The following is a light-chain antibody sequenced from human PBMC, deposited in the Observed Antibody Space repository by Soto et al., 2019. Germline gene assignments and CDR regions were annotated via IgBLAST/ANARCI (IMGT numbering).Light chain of an antibody. V-gene: IGKV1-16*02. J-gene: IGKJ5*01. CDR2: DAS. Sequence: DIQMTQSPSSLSASVGDRVTITCRASQDINNFLAWFQQKPGKAPKSLIYDASNLQSGVPSKFSGSGSGTDFTLTISSLQPEDFATYYCQQYKSYPLTFGQGTRLEI. CDR3: QQYKSYPLT. CDR1: QDINNF.